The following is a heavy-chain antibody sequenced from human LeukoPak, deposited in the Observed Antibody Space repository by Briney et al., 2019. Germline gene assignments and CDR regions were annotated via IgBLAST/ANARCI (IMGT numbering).Heavy chain of an antibody. D-gene: IGHD1-1*01. V-gene: IGHV4-4*07. Sequence: PSETLSLTCTVSGGSISSYYWNWIRQPAGKGLEWIGRIHISGKTNSNPSLRATMSVDASTNQFSLKLSSVTAADTAVYYCARDPGLERPGGVSFDYWGQGSLVIVSS. CDR1: GGSISSYY. CDR3: ARDPGLERPGGVSFDY. J-gene: IGHJ4*02. CDR2: IHISGKT.